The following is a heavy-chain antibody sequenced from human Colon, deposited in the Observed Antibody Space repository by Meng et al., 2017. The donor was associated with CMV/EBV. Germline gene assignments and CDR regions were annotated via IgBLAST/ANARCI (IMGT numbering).Heavy chain of an antibody. Sequence: GSGVPLSGYPWSWIRQAPGKDLEWIGDINHNGITKYNPSLKSRLTMSVDMSGNEFSLRLSSVTAADTAVYYCARQIWSGSLYNWFDPWGQGTLVTVSS. D-gene: IGHD3-3*01. J-gene: IGHJ5*02. V-gene: IGHV4-34*01. CDR1: GVPLSGYP. CDR3: ARQIWSGSLYNWFDP. CDR2: INHNGIT.